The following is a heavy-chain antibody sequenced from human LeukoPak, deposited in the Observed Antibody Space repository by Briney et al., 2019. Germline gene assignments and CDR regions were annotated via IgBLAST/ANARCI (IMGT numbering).Heavy chain of an antibody. CDR1: GFTFSSYG. J-gene: IGHJ4*02. V-gene: IGHV3-33*01. D-gene: IGHD3-10*01. Sequence: GGSLRLSCAASGFTFSSYGMHWVRQAPGKGLEWVAVIWYDGSNKYYADSAKGRFTISRDNSKNTLYLQMNSLRAEDTAVYYCARESTMVRGVPIDYWGQGTLVTVSS. CDR2: IWYDGSNK. CDR3: ARESTMVRGVPIDY.